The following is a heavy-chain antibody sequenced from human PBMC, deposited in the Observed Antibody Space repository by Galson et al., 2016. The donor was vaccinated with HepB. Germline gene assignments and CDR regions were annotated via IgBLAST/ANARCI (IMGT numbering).Heavy chain of an antibody. V-gene: IGHV3-30*04. D-gene: IGHD2-15*01. CDR1: RFTFGSYT. Sequence: SLRLSCAASRFTFGSYTLHWVRQAPGKGLEWVALISSDGTKKFYAESVKGRFTISRDNSQSTVFLQMNSLRPEDTALYYCARDHCSGGRCYSGYYYYGLDVWGQGTTVTVSS. CDR3: ARDHCSGGRCYSGYYYYGLDV. J-gene: IGHJ6*02. CDR2: ISSDGTKK.